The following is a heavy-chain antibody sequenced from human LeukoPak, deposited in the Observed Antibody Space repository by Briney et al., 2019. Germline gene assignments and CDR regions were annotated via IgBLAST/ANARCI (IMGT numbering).Heavy chain of an antibody. CDR3: ALYYCSGGSCYPYYFDY. D-gene: IGHD2-15*01. CDR2: IYYSGST. CDR1: GYSISSGYY. Sequence: PSETLSLTCTVSGYSISSGYYWGWIRQPPGKGLEWIGGIYYSGSTYYNPSLKSRVTISVDTSKNQFSLKLSSVTAADTAVYYCALYYCSGGSCYPYYFDYWGQGTLVTVSS. J-gene: IGHJ4*02. V-gene: IGHV4-38-2*02.